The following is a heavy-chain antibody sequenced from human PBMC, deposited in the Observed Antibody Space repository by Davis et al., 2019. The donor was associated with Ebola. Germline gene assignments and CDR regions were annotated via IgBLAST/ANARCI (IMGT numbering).Heavy chain of an antibody. D-gene: IGHD2-21*02. CDR1: GYTFTSYG. CDR2: ISAYNGNT. V-gene: IGHV1-18*01. J-gene: IGHJ4*02. Sequence: ASVKVSCKASGYTFTSYGISWVRQAPGQGLEWMGWISAYNGNTNYAQKLQGRVTMTTDTSTSTAYMELRSLRSDDTAVYYCARDVWRGGDVLSTDYWGQGTLVTVSS. CDR3: ARDVWRGGDVLSTDY.